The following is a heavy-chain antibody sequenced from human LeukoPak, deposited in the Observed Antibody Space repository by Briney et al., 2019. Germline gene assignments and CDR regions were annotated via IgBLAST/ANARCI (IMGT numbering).Heavy chain of an antibody. Sequence: PSVTLSLTCTVSGGSISSHYWSWIRQPPGKGLEWIGYIYYSGSTNYNPSLKSRVTISVDTSKNQFSLKLSSVTAADTAVYYCARSITIFASFDYWGQGTLVTVSS. V-gene: IGHV4-59*11. D-gene: IGHD3-3*01. CDR3: ARSITIFASFDY. CDR2: IYYSGST. J-gene: IGHJ4*02. CDR1: GGSISSHY.